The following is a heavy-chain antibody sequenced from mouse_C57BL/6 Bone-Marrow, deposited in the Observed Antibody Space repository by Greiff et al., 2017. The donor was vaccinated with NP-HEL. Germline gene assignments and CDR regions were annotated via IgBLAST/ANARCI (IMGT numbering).Heavy chain of an antibody. V-gene: IGHV3-6*01. Sequence: ESGPGLVKPSQSLSLTCSVTGYSITSGYYWNWIRQFPGNKLEWMGYISYDGSNNYNPSLKNRISITRDTSKNQFFLKLNSVTTEDTATYYCARDRGVWGTGTTVTVSS. D-gene: IGHD3-1*01. J-gene: IGHJ1*03. CDR2: ISYDGSN. CDR3: ARDRGV. CDR1: GYSITSGYY.